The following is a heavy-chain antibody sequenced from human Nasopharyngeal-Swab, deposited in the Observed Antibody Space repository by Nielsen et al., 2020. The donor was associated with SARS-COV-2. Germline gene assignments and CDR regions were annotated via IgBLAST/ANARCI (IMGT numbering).Heavy chain of an antibody. D-gene: IGHD5-18*01. Sequence: VRQAPGKGLEWVAVIWYDGSNKYYADSVKGRFTISRDNSKNTLYLQMNSLRAEDTAVYYCARAPGDTAMASDYWGQGTLVRLL. V-gene: IGHV3-33*01. CDR2: IWYDGSNK. CDR3: ARAPGDTAMASDY. J-gene: IGHJ4*02.